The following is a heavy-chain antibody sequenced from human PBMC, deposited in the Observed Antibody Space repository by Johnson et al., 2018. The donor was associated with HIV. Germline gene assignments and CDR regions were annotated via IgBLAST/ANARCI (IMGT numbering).Heavy chain of an antibody. J-gene: IGHJ3*02. CDR1: GFTFSSYD. D-gene: IGHD1-1*01. Sequence: VQLVESGGGLVQPGGSLRLSCAASGFTFSSYDMHWVRQGTGKGLEWVSAIGTAGDTYYPGSVKGRFTISRENAKTSLYLQMNSLRAGDTAVYYCARESPGYAFDIWGQGTMVTVSS. CDR3: ARESPGYAFDI. CDR2: IGTAGDT. V-gene: IGHV3-13*01.